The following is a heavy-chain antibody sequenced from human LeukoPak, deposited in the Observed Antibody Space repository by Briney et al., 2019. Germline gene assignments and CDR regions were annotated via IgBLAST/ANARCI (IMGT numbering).Heavy chain of an antibody. CDR2: ISSSGAAI. Sequence: PGRSLRLSCAASGFTFSTYEMNWIRQAPGKGLEWISYISSSGAAIHYSDSVRGRFTISRDNTRQSLYLQMNSLRDEDTAVYYCARESPDWFDLWGQGTLVTVSS. J-gene: IGHJ5*02. V-gene: IGHV3-48*03. CDR3: ARESPDWFDL. CDR1: GFTFSTYE.